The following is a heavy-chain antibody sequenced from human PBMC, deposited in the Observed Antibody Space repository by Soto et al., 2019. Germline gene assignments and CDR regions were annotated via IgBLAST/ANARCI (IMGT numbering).Heavy chain of an antibody. CDR1: GGSFSGYY. V-gene: IGHV4-34*01. J-gene: IGHJ6*03. CDR3: ARGAVVVYYYMDV. CDR2: INHSGST. Sequence: PSETLSLTCAVYGGSFSGYYWSWIRQPPGKGLEWIGEINHSGSTNYNPSLKSRVTISVDTSKNQFSLKLSSVTAADTAVYYCARGAVVVYYYMDVGGKGTTVSSP.